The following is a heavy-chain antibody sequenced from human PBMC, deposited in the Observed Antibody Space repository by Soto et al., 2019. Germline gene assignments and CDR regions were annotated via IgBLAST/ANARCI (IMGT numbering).Heavy chain of an antibody. D-gene: IGHD3-10*01. CDR2: IHSGST. CDR3: ARHDGSRSTDY. J-gene: IGHJ4*02. CDR1: GGSISSDY. V-gene: IGHV4-59*08. Sequence: QVQLQESGPGLVKPSGTLSLTCTVSGGSISSDYWNWIRQPPGKGLEWIGYIHSGSTTYSASLRSRVTISVDTSKTPFSLKLSSVTAADTAVYFCARHDGSRSTDYWGQGTLVTVSS.